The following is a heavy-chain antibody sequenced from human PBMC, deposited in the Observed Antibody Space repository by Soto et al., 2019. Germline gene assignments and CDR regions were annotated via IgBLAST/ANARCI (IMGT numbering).Heavy chain of an antibody. Sequence: EVQLVESGGGLVKPGGSLRLSCAASGFTFSDYYMSWVRQAPGKGLEWVSSISSSSSHTYYADSVKGRFTISRDNAKXXLXXXXXXXXXXXXXXXXXXXXXXXXXXXXXXXXXXKYYCDYWGQGTLVTVSS. CDR2: ISSSSSHT. J-gene: IGHJ4*02. CDR1: GFTFSDYY. V-gene: IGHV3-21*01. CDR3: XXXXXXXXXXXXXXXXXKYYCDY.